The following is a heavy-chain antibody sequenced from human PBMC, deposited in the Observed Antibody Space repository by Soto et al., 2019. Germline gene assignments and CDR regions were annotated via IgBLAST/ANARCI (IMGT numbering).Heavy chain of an antibody. CDR1: GYTFTSYY. J-gene: IGHJ6*02. Sequence: GASVKVSCKASGYTFTSYYIHWVRQAPGQGLEWMAMIDPSGGSTTYAQTFQGRVTMTRDTSTSTVYMELSSLRSDDTALYYCARAESSATIFGVVPGSYYYPMDVWGLGTTVTVSS. CDR2: IDPSGGST. V-gene: IGHV1-46*01. CDR3: ARAESSATIFGVVPGSYYYPMDV. D-gene: IGHD3-3*01.